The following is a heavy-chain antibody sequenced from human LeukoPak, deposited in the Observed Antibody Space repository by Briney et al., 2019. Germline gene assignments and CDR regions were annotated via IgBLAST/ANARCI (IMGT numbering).Heavy chain of an antibody. CDR1: GFTFSSFG. CDR3: ARGLAAAGWFDP. J-gene: IGHJ5*02. CDR2: IYSGGST. V-gene: IGHV3-66*01. D-gene: IGHD6-13*01. Sequence: GGSLRLSCAASGFTFSSFGMHWVRQAPGKGLEWVSVIYSGGSTDYADSVKGRFTISRDNSKNTLYLQMNSLRAEDTAVYYCARGLAAAGWFDPWGQGTLVTVSS.